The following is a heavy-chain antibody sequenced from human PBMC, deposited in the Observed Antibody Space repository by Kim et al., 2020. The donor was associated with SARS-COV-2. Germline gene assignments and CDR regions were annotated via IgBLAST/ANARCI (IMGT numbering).Heavy chain of an antibody. CDR3: ASPEARQVY. J-gene: IGHJ4*02. Sequence: SETLSLTCTVSGGSISSSSYYWGWIRQPPGKGLEWIGSIYYSGSAYHNPSLKSRVTISVDASKNQFSLRLSSVTAADTAVYYCASPEARQVYWGQGTLVTVSS. V-gene: IGHV4-39*01. CDR1: GGSISSSSYY. D-gene: IGHD6-6*01. CDR2: IYYSGSA.